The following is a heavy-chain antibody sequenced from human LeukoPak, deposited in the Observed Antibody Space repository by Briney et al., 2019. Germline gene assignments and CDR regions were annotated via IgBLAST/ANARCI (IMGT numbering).Heavy chain of an antibody. J-gene: IGHJ4*02. CDR1: AGTFTSYA. Sequence: SSVKVPCKASAGTFTSYAISRVRQAPPHGLEWMGGFIPIFGTANYAQKFQGRVTITADESTSTAYMELSSLRSEDTAVYYCARSRERASMGHFAYWGQGTLVTVSS. V-gene: IGHV1-69*01. CDR3: ARSRERASMGHFAY. CDR2: FIPIFGTA. D-gene: IGHD1-26*01.